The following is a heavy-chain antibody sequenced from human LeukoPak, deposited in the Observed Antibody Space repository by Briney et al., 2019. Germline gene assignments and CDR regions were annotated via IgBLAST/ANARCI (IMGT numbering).Heavy chain of an antibody. CDR1: GGSFSGYY. CDR2: INHRGST. Sequence: SETLSLTCAVYGGSFSGYYWSWIRQPPGKGLEWIGEINHRGSTNYNPSLKSRVTISVDTSKNQFSLKLSSVTAADTAVYYCARTSYCSSTSCYFYYYYGMDVWGQGTTVTVSS. J-gene: IGHJ6*02. CDR3: ARTSYCSSTSCYFYYYYGMDV. V-gene: IGHV4-34*09. D-gene: IGHD2-2*01.